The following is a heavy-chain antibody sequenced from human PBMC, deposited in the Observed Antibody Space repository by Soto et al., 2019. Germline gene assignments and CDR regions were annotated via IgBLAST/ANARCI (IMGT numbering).Heavy chain of an antibody. CDR1: GYAFTHYW. CDR3: ARGYCTSTICDPWFDP. D-gene: IGHD2-2*01. Sequence: LGESLTISCPCSGYAFTHYWIAWVRQMPGKGLEWMGIIYPGDSDTRYSPSFRGQVTISADKSITTAFLQWSSLKASDTAMYYCARGYCTSTICDPWFDPWGQGTLVTVSS. CDR2: IYPGDSDT. V-gene: IGHV5-51*01. J-gene: IGHJ5*02.